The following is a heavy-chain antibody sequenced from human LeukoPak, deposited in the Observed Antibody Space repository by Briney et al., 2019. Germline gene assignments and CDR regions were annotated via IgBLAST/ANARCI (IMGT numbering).Heavy chain of an antibody. CDR3: ARFFRGSGTPKAFDI. D-gene: IGHD3-10*01. CDR2: ISGSGGST. CDR1: GFAFSSYA. Sequence: GGSLRLSCAASGFAFSSYAMTWVRQAPGKGLEWVSAISGSGGSTYYADSVKGRFTISRDNSKNTLYLQMNSLRAEDTAVYYCARFFRGSGTPKAFDIWGQGTMVTVSS. J-gene: IGHJ3*02. V-gene: IGHV3-23*01.